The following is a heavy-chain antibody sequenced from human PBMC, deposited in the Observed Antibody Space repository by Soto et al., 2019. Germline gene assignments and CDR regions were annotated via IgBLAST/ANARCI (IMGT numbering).Heavy chain of an antibody. CDR3: ARDSRRRADSGTRPLYYFDY. V-gene: IGHV4-30-4*01. CDR1: GGSIGSGDYY. Sequence: QVQLKESGPGLVKPSQTLSLTCSVSGGSIGSGDYYWSWVRQSPGKGLEWIGYIYYTGNTYYNPSLGSRVTVSVDTSQNQLSLRLSDVTVADTAVYYCARDSRRRADSGTRPLYYFDYWGQGTLVTVSS. J-gene: IGHJ4*02. D-gene: IGHD1-26*01. CDR2: IYYTGNT.